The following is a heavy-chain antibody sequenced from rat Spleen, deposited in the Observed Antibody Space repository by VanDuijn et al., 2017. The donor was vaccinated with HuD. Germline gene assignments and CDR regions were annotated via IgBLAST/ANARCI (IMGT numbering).Heavy chain of an antibody. CDR1: GFTFSNYG. CDR2: INYDGSRT. J-gene: IGHJ2*01. Sequence: EVQLVESGGGLVQPGRSLKLSCAASGFTFSNYGMHWIRQAPTKGLEWVATINYDGSRTYYRDSVKGRFTISRDNAKSTLYLQMDSLRSEDTAAYYCTTEGYYGPPGDYWDQGVIVTVSS. V-gene: IGHV5-19*01. CDR3: TTEGYYGPPGDY. D-gene: IGHD1-12*01.